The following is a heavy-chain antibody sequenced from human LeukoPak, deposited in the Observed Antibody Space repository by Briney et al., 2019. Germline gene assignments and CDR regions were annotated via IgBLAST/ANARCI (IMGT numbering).Heavy chain of an antibody. J-gene: IGHJ4*02. Sequence: GGSLRLSCAASGFTVSSNYMSWVRQAPGKGLEWVSVIYSGGSTYYADSVKGRFTISRHNSKNTLYLQMNSLRAENTAVYYCARTNLGSHFYYWGQGTLVTVSS. CDR1: GFTVSSNY. V-gene: IGHV3-53*04. D-gene: IGHD2-15*01. CDR3: ARTNLGSHFYY. CDR2: IYSGGST.